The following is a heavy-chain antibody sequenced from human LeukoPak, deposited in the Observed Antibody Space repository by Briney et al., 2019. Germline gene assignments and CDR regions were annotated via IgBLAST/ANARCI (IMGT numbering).Heavy chain of an antibody. CDR1: GFTFSSYG. D-gene: IGHD3-9*01. CDR2: IWYDGSNK. CDR3: AKGDNDILTGYYNSFDY. V-gene: IGHV3-33*06. J-gene: IGHJ4*02. Sequence: PGRSLRLSCAASGFTFSSYGMHWVRQAPGKGLEWVAVIWYDGSNKYYADSVKGRFTISRDNSKNTLYLQMNSLRAEDTAVYFCAKGDNDILTGYYNSFDYWGQGTLVTVSS.